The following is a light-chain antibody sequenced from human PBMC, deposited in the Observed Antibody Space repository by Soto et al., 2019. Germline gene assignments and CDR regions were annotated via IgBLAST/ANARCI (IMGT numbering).Light chain of an antibody. J-gene: IGLJ1*01. Sequence: QSALTQPASVSGSPGQSITISCTGTSSDIGTYNLVSWYQHYPGKAPKLMIYEGIKRPSGVSNRFSGSKSGNTAFLTISGLQAGDEADYYCCSYAGSGTDNYVFGSGTKVTVL. CDR1: SSDIGTYNL. CDR2: EGI. V-gene: IGLV2-23*01. CDR3: CSYAGSGTDNYV.